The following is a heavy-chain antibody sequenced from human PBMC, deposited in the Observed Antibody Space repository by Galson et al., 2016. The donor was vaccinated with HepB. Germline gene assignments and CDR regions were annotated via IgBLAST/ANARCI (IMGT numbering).Heavy chain of an antibody. CDR1: GGSVSSGSYY. Sequence: ETLSLTCTVSGGSVSSGSYYWSWIRQPPAKGLEWIGYISYSGSTSCNPSLKSRISISIDTSKNQFSLKPTSVTAADTAVYYCARESDFTHDLVDDHWGPGTLVTVSS. D-gene: IGHD3/OR15-3a*01. CDR2: ISYSGST. CDR3: ARESDFTHDLVDDH. V-gene: IGHV4-61*01. J-gene: IGHJ4*02.